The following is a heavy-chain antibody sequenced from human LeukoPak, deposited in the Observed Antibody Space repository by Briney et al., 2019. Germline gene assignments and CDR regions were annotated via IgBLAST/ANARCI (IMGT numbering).Heavy chain of an antibody. Sequence: GASVKLSCKASGYTFTYRYLHWVGQAPGQALGWMAWITPFNGNPNYAQKFQDRVTITRDRSMSTASMELSSLRSEDTAMYYCASSNGGNGAFDIWGQGTMVTVSS. V-gene: IGHV1-45*02. CDR3: ASSNGGNGAFDI. CDR1: GYTFTYRY. J-gene: IGHJ3*02. CDR2: ITPFNGNP.